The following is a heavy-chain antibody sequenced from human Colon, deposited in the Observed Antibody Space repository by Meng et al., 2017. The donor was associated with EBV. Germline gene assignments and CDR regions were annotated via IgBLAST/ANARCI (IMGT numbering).Heavy chain of an antibody. V-gene: IGHV4-39*07. J-gene: IGHJ4*02. CDR2: IYYTGST. Sequence: EPGPGLVRPSDNLPPPCIVPGDSISGSGDYWGWVRQPPGKGLEWIGNIYYTGSTYYNPSLKSRVTISVDTSKNQFSLKVTSMTAADTAVYYCARDGPLLWGPGTLVTVSS. CDR3: ARDGPLL. CDR1: GDSISGSGDY.